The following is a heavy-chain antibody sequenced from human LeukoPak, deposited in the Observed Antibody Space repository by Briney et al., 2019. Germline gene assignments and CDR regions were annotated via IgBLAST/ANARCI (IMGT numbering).Heavy chain of an antibody. V-gene: IGHV3-21*01. CDR2: VNTVSSYI. CDR3: ARLRRNSDRSDFFYCYDH. J-gene: IGHJ4*02. D-gene: IGHD3-22*01. Sequence: PGGSLRLSCAASGLTFSDYSMNWVRQAPGKGLEWVASVNTVSSYIYYADSMRGRFTISRDNAKNSLFLQMNSLRAEDTAVYYCARLRRNSDRSDFFYCYDHWGQGTLVTVSS. CDR1: GLTFSDYS.